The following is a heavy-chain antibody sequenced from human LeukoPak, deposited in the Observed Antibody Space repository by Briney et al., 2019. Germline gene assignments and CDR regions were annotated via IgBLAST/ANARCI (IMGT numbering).Heavy chain of an antibody. CDR3: ARRRCSSTSCYTFDY. J-gene: IGHJ4*02. V-gene: IGHV1-69*06. Sequence: SVKVSCKASGGTFSSYAISWVRQAPGQGLEWMGGIIPIFGTANYAQKFQGRVTITADKSTSTAYMELSSLRSEDTAVYYCARRRCSSTSCYTFDYWGQGTLVTVSS. D-gene: IGHD2-2*02. CDR1: GGTFSSYA. CDR2: IIPIFGTA.